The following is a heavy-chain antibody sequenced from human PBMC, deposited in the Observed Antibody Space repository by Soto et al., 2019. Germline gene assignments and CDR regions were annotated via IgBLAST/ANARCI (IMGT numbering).Heavy chain of an antibody. CDR2: IDPSDSYT. Sequence: EFLKISFQGSGYSFTSYWISWVRQMPGKGLEWMGRIDPSDSYTNYSPSFQGHVTISADKSISTAYLQWSSLKASDTAMYYCAREDNWNAFDYWGQGTLVTVSS. CDR3: AREDNWNAFDY. V-gene: IGHV5-10-1*01. D-gene: IGHD1-1*01. J-gene: IGHJ4*02. CDR1: GYSFTSYW.